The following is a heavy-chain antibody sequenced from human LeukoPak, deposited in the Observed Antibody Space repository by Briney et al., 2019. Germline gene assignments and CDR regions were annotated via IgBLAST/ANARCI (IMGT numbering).Heavy chain of an antibody. CDR2: ITTSDGNT. Sequence: GGSLRLSCAASGFTFSSYTMSWVRQAPGKGLEWVSTITTSDGNTYYADSVKGRFTVSRDNSKNTLSLQMNSLRAEDTAVYYCAKDGGLWVSAHWGDSWGRGTLVTVSS. D-gene: IGHD7-27*01. CDR3: AKDGGLWVSAHWGDS. J-gene: IGHJ4*02. CDR1: GFTFSSYT. V-gene: IGHV3-23*01.